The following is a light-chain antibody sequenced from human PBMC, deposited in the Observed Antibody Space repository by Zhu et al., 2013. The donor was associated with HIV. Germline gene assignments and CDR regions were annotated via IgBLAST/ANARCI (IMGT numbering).Light chain of an antibody. CDR2: DVS. V-gene: IGLV2-14*03. J-gene: IGLJ2*01. CDR3: SSYTSSRLGV. CDR1: SSDVGGYNY. Sequence: QSALTQPASVSGSPGQSIIISCTGTSSDVGGYNYVSWYQQHPGKAPKLMISDVSKRPSGVPDRFSGSKSGNTASLTISGLQAEDEADYYCSSYTSSRLGVFGGGTKVIVL.